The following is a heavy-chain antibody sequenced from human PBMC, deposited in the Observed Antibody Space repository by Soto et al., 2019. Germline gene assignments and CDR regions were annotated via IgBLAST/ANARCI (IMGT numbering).Heavy chain of an antibody. V-gene: IGHV1-2*02. CDR3: ARDTYSSSYHYYYGMDV. CDR1: GYTFTGYY. D-gene: IGHD6-6*01. Sequence: ASVKVSCKASGYTFTGYYMHWVRQAPGQGLEWMGWINPNSGGTNYAQKFQGRVTMTRDTSISTAYMELSRLRSDDTAVYYCARDTYSSSYHYYYGMDVWGQGTTVTVSS. J-gene: IGHJ6*02. CDR2: INPNSGGT.